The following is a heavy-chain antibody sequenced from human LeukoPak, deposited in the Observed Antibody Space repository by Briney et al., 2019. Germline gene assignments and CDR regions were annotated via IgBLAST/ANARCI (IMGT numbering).Heavy chain of an antibody. CDR3: AKSSLVTPYDY. D-gene: IGHD2-15*01. CDR1: GFTFSSFA. Sequence: GGSLRLSCAASGFTFSSFAMSWVRQAPGKGLEWVSSISGSGGSTYYADYVKGRFTISRDNSKNTLDLQMNSLRAEDTAVYYCAKSSLVTPYDYWGQGTLVSVSS. V-gene: IGHV3-23*01. J-gene: IGHJ4*02. CDR2: ISGSGGST.